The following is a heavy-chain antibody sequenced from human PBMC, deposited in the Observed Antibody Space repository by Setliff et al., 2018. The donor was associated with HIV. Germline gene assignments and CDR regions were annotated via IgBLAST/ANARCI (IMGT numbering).Heavy chain of an antibody. Sequence: GESLKISCKGSGYSFTSYWIGWVRQMPGKGLEWMGIIYPGDSDTKYSPSFQGQVTISVDKSITTAYLQWSSLKASDTAMYYCARLTTMIRGVIGRAFDIWGQGTMVTVS. CDR3: ARLTTMIRGVIGRAFDI. J-gene: IGHJ3*02. CDR1: GYSFTSYW. CDR2: IYPGDSDT. D-gene: IGHD3-10*01. V-gene: IGHV5-51*01.